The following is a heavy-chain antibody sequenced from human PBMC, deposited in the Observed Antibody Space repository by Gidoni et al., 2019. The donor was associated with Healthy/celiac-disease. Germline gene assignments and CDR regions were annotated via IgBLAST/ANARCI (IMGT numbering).Heavy chain of an antibody. V-gene: IGHV3-30*03. CDR3: ASIAAAGTLSYYFDY. CDR1: GFTFSSYG. Sequence: GFTFSSYGMHWVRQAPGKGLEWVAVISYDGSNKYYADSVKSRFTISRDNSKNTLYLQMNSLRAEDTAVYYCASIAAAGTLSYYFDYWGQGTLVTVSS. J-gene: IGHJ4*02. CDR2: ISYDGSNK. D-gene: IGHD6-13*01.